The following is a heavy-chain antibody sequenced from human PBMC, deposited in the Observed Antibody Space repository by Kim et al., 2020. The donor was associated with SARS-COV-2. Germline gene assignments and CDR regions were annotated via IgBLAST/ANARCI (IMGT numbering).Heavy chain of an antibody. Sequence: QKFQGSVTITADESTSTAYMELSSLRSEDTAVYYCARTSWGGSYYYYGMDVWGQGTTVTVSS. J-gene: IGHJ6*02. CDR3: ARTSWGGSYYYYGMDV. D-gene: IGHD3-3*01. V-gene: IGHV1-69*01.